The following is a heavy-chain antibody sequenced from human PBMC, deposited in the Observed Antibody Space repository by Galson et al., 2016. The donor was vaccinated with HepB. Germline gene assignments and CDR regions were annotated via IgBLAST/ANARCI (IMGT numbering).Heavy chain of an antibody. J-gene: IGHJ4*02. Sequence: TLSLTCAVSGGSISSGDYSWSWIRQPPGKGLEWIGYIYPSGSTYYNPSLKSRVTMSVDRSKNQFSLKLNSVTAADTAVYYCARDGYSSGYFDYWGQGTLATISS. V-gene: IGHV4-30-2*01. CDR3: ARDGYSSGYFDY. CDR2: IYPSGST. D-gene: IGHD6-19*01. CDR1: GGSISSGDYS.